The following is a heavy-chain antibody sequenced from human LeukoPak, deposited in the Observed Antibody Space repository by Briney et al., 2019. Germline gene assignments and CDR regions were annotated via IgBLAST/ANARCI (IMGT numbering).Heavy chain of an antibody. D-gene: IGHD3-10*01. Sequence: GASVKVSCKASGGTFSSYAISWVRQAPGQGFEWMGWISAYNGNTNYAQKLQGRVTMTTDTSTSTAYMELRSLRSDDTAVYYCARGMRRQYYYGSGSYRYYYYYMDVWGKGTTVTVSS. CDR1: GGTFSSYA. CDR3: ARGMRRQYYYGSGSYRYYYYYMDV. CDR2: ISAYNGNT. V-gene: IGHV1-18*01. J-gene: IGHJ6*03.